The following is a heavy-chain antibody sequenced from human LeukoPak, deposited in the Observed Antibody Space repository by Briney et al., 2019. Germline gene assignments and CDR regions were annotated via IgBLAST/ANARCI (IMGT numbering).Heavy chain of an antibody. CDR3: ARDRSVGVLPAPPFDF. CDR1: GGSISYYY. J-gene: IGHJ4*02. Sequence: SETLSLTCTVSGGSISYYYWSWIRQPAGKGLEWIGRIYTSGTTNYNPSLKSRVTMSVDTSKNQFSLKLSSVTAADTAVYYCARDRSVGVLPAPPFDFWGQGTLVTVSS. V-gene: IGHV4-4*07. D-gene: IGHD6-6*01. CDR2: IYTSGTT.